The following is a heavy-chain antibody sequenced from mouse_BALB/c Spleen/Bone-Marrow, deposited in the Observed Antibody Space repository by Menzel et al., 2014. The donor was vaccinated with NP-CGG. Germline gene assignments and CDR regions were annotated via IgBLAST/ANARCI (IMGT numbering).Heavy chain of an antibody. CDR3: ARRDYGIRENYYAMDY. CDR1: GYTFTSNW. D-gene: IGHD1-2*01. V-gene: IGHV1-87*01. Sequence: QVQLQQSGAELARPGASVKLSCKASGYTFTSNWMQWVKQRPGQGLEWIGAIYPGDGDTRYTQKFKGKATLTADKSSSTAYMQLSSLASEDSGVYYCARRDYGIRENYYAMDYWGQGASVTVSS. CDR2: IYPGDGDT. J-gene: IGHJ4*01.